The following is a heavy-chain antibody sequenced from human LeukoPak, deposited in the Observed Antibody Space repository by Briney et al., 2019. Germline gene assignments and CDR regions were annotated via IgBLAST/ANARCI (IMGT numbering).Heavy chain of an antibody. CDR3: ARESSYGSGSYFADY. J-gene: IGHJ4*02. V-gene: IGHV4-59*01. Sequence: SETLSLTCTVSGGSISSYYWSWIRQPPGKGLEWIGYIYYSGSTNYNPSLKSRVTISVDTSKNQFSLKLSSVTAADTAVYYCARESSYGSGSYFADYWGQGTLVTVSS. D-gene: IGHD3-10*01. CDR2: IYYSGST. CDR1: GGSISSYY.